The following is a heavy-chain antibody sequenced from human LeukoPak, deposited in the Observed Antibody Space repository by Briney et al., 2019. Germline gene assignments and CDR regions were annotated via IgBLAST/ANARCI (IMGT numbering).Heavy chain of an antibody. D-gene: IGHD6-13*01. V-gene: IGHV3-23*01. CDR1: GFTFSSYA. CDR3: AKKLTSAGTLDY. CDR2: ITSGGGGT. J-gene: IGHJ4*02. Sequence: GSLRLSCAASGFTFSSYAMSWVRQAPGKGLEWVSAITSGGGGTYYADSVKGRFTISRDNSKNTLYLQMNSLRAEDTAEYYCAKKLTSAGTLDYWGLGTRVTVSP.